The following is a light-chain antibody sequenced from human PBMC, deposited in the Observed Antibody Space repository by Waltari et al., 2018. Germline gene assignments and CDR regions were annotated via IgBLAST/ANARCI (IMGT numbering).Light chain of an antibody. CDR3: MQALQTPRT. J-gene: IGKJ3*01. CDR2: LGS. V-gene: IGKV2-28*01. CDR1: QSLLHSNGYTY. Sequence: DIVMTQSPLSLSVTPGEPASISCSSIQSLLHSNGYTYLDWYLQKPGQSPQLLIYLGSNRASGVPDRFSGSGSGTDFTLKISRVEAEDVGVFYCMQALQTPRTFGPGTKVDI.